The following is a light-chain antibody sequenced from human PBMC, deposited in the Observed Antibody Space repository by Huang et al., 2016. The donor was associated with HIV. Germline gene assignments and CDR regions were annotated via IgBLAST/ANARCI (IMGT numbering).Light chain of an antibody. CDR1: QSISNY. J-gene: IGKJ1*01. Sequence: DIQMTQSPASLSASVGDRVTITCRATQSISNYVNWYQQKPGKAPTLLIYGASTLQSWVPSRFSGSGSWTDFTLTISSLQPEDFTTYYCQQSYNTPPTVGQGTKVEI. CDR2: GAS. CDR3: QQSYNTPPT. V-gene: IGKV1-39*01.